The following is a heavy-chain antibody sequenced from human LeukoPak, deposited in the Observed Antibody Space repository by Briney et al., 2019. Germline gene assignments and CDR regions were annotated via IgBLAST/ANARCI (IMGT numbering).Heavy chain of an antibody. Sequence: PGGSLRLSCATSGFIFSNYAVNWVRQAPGKGLEWVSYVSSGGNTVNYADSVRGRFTISRDNSKSILSLQMNSLRAEDTAIYYCATYRQVLLPFESWGQGTLVTVSS. CDR2: VSSGGNTV. CDR3: ATYRQVLLPFES. D-gene: IGHD5-18*01. J-gene: IGHJ4*02. V-gene: IGHV3-23*01. CDR1: GFIFSNYA.